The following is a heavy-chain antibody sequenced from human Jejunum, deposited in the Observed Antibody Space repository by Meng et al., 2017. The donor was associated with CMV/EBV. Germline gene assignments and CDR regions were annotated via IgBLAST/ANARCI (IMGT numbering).Heavy chain of an antibody. CDR3: GRDAIDY. V-gene: IGHV3-7*04. Sequence: EGAMVECGGGLVQPGGSLGRSCAASGLTFSSYWLSWVRQSPGKGLEWVANIKDDGSEKYYVDSVKGRFTISRDNAKNSLYLQMNSLRADDTAVYYCGRDAIDYWGQGTLVTVSS. CDR2: IKDDGSEK. CDR1: GLTFSSYW. J-gene: IGHJ4*02.